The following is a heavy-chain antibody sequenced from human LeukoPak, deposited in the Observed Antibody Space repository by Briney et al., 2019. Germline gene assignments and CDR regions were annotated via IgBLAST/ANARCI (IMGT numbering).Heavy chain of an antibody. CDR2: ISTSSSYI. CDR1: GFTFNGYS. D-gene: IGHD4-17*01. V-gene: IGHV3-21*01. Sequence: GGSLRLSCTASGFTFNGYSMNWVRQAPGKGLEWVSSISTSSSYIYYADSVKGRFTISRNIPKNSLYLQMNSLRAEDTAVYYCARNRGDPSYFDYWGQGTLVTVSS. J-gene: IGHJ4*02. CDR3: ARNRGDPSYFDY.